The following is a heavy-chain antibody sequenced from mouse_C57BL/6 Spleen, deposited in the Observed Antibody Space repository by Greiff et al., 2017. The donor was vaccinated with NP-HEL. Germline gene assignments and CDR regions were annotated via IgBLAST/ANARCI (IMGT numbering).Heavy chain of an antibody. D-gene: IGHD2-5*01. Sequence: EVQLVESGGDLVKPGGSLKLSCAASGFTFSSYGLSWVRQTQDKRLEWIATISSGGSYPSYQDSVKGRFTISRDNAKNTLYLQMSSLKSEDTAMYYCAYYSNYRFAYWGQGTLVTVSA. V-gene: IGHV5-6*01. J-gene: IGHJ3*01. CDR3: AYYSNYRFAY. CDR2: ISSGGSYP. CDR1: GFTFSSYG.